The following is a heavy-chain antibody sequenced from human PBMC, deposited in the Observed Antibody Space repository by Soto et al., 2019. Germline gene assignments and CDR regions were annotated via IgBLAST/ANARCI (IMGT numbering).Heavy chain of an antibody. CDR2: MYYSGST. D-gene: IGHD3-9*01. V-gene: IGHV4-30-4*01. CDR3: ARDHYVYDILTGYGYYYGMDV. J-gene: IGHJ6*02. CDR1: GGSISSGDYY. Sequence: QVQLQESGPGLVKPSQTLSLTCTVSGGSISSGDYYWSWIRQPPGKGLEWIGYMYYSGSTYYNPSLQSRVTISVDTSKNQFSLKLSSVTAADTAVYYCARDHYVYDILTGYGYYYGMDVWGQGTTVTVSS.